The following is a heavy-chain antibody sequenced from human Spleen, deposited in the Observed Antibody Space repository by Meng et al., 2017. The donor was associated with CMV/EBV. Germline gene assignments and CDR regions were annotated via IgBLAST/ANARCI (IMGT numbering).Heavy chain of an antibody. Sequence: ASVKVSCKASEYTFIDHHMHWVRQAPGQGLEWMGWINPYSGDTKYAQKFQGRVTLSRDTSISTAYMDLSRLRSDDTSVYYCARVRGLGVVIPYFYYWGQGTLVTVSS. J-gene: IGHJ4*02. CDR3: ARVRGLGVVIPYFYY. CDR2: INPYSGDT. CDR1: EYTFIDHH. V-gene: IGHV1-2*02. D-gene: IGHD3-3*01.